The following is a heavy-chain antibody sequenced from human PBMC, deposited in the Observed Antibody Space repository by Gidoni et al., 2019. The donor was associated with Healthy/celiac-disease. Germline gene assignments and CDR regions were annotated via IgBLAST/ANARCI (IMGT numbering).Heavy chain of an antibody. J-gene: IGHJ4*02. V-gene: IGHV3-9*01. CDR1: GFSFDDYA. Sequence: EVQLVESGGGLVQPGRSLRLSCDASGFSFDDYAMHWVRQAPGKGLEWGSGISWNSGDIGYADSVKGRFTISRDNAKNSLYLQMNSLRAEDTALYYCAKDILNSDTYYFDYWGQGTLVTVSS. CDR3: AKDILNSDTYYFDY. CDR2: ISWNSGDI.